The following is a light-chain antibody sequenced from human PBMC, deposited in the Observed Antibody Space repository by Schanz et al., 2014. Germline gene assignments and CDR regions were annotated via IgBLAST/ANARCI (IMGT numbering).Light chain of an antibody. CDR2: GNY. CDR3: QSSHNPLTDYV. V-gene: IGLV1-40*01. J-gene: IGLJ1*01. Sequence: QSVLTQPPSVSGAPGQRVTISCTGSSSNIGAGYDVHWYQQLPGAAPKLLIYGNYRRPSGVPDRFSGSRSGPSASLAITGLQAEDEADYYCQSSHNPLTDYVFGTGTKLTVL. CDR1: SSNIGAGYD.